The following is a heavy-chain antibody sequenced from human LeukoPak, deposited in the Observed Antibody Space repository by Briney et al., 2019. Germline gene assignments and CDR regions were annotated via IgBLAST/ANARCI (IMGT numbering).Heavy chain of an antibody. J-gene: IGHJ4*02. CDR2: IYYSGGT. CDR1: GGSISSGGYY. CDR3: AGEYGDYVDY. Sequence: KASETLSLTCTVSGGSISSGGYYWSWIRQHPGKGLEWIGYIYYSGGTYYNPSLKSRVTISVDTSKNQFSLKLSSVTAADTAVYYCAGEYGDYVDYWGQGTLVTVSS. D-gene: IGHD4-17*01. V-gene: IGHV4-31*03.